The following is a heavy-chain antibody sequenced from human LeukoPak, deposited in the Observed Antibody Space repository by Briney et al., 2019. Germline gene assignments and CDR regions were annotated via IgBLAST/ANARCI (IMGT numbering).Heavy chain of an antibody. V-gene: IGHV4-59*02. CDR3: ARSDYYGSGSHAVFDAFDI. D-gene: IGHD3-10*01. CDR1: GGSVNNYF. J-gene: IGHJ3*02. CDR2: IDDSGNT. Sequence: SETLSLTCTVSGGSVNNYFWSWIRRPPGKGLEWIGYIDDSGNTDYNPSLKSQVSISIAKSKNQFFLKLSSVTAADTAMYYCARSDYYGSGSHAVFDAFDIWGQGTRVTVSS.